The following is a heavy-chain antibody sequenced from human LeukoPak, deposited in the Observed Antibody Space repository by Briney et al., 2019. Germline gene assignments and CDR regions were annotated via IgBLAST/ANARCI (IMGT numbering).Heavy chain of an antibody. V-gene: IGHV4-39*07. CDR3: ARRGYNYELDY. D-gene: IGHD5-18*01. CDR1: GGSISGSGYL. Sequence: SETLSLTCAVSGGSISGSGYLWAWLRQPPGKGLEWIATISYTGTTYYNPSLKSRVTMSVDTSKNLFSLNLNSLTAADTAVYYCARRGYNYELDYWGQGTLVTVSS. CDR2: ISYTGTT. J-gene: IGHJ4*02.